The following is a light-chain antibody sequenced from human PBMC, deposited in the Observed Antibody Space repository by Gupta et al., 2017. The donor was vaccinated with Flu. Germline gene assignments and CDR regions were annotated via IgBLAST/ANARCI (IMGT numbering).Light chain of an antibody. J-gene: IGKJ4*01. CDR3: QLSSA. CDR2: ETS. CDR1: QTIRNF. V-gene: IGKV3-11*01. Sequence: VLTQSPATLSLSPGERATLSCRASQTIRNFLAWDQQKPGQAPRLIIYETSNRATGITARLSGSGSGTDFSRTSSSMETEDFEGYYGQLSSAFGGGTKVEIK.